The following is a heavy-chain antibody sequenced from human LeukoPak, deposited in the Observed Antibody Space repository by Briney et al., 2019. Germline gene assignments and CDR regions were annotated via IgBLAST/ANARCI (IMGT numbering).Heavy chain of an antibody. CDR1: GFTFSGSA. J-gene: IGHJ4*02. D-gene: IGHD3-22*01. V-gene: IGHV3-73*01. Sequence: PGGSLRLSCAASGFTFSGSAIHWVRQASGKGLEWVGRIRDKANSYATAYIASVKGRFTISRDDSKNTAYLQMSSLKTEDTAVYFCVYYDSSGYYYGRLRYWGQGTPVTVSS. CDR2: IRDKANSYAT. CDR3: VYYDSSGYYYGRLRY.